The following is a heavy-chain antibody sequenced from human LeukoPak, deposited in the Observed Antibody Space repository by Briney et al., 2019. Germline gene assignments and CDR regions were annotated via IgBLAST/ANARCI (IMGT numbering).Heavy chain of an antibody. V-gene: IGHV3-30*02. Sequence: GGSVRLSCAASGFTFSSYGMHWVRQAPGKGLEWVAFVRFDGSNKYYADSVKGRFTISRDNSKNTLYLQMDSLRPEDTAAHYCAKDHRVCSGGSCYFSYYYYMDVWGKGTTVTVSS. CDR1: GFTFSSYG. CDR2: VRFDGSNK. J-gene: IGHJ6*03. D-gene: IGHD2-15*01. CDR3: AKDHRVCSGGSCYFSYYYYMDV.